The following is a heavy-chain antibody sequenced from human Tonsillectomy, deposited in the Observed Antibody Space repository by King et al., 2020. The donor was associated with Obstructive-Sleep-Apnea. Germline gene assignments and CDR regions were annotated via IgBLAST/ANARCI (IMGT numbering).Heavy chain of an antibody. CDR3: ARDPTYCGGDCYSN. J-gene: IGHJ3*01. D-gene: IGHD2-21*02. CDR2: IIPIFGTA. CDR1: GGTFSSYA. Sequence: VQLVESGAEVKKPGSSVKVSCKASGGTFSSYAISWVRQAPGQGLEWMGGIIPIFGTANYAQKFQGRATITADESTSTAYMELSSLRSEDTAVYYCARDPTYCGGDCYSNWGQGTMVTVSS. V-gene: IGHV1-69*01.